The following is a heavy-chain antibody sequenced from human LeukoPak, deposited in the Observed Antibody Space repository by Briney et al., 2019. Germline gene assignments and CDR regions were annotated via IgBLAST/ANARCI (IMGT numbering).Heavy chain of an antibody. J-gene: IGHJ5*02. CDR2: ISAYNGNT. Sequence: ASVKVSCKASGYTFTSYGISWVRQAPGQGLEWMGWISAYNGNTNYAQKLQGRVTMTTDTSTSTAYMELRSLRSDDTAVYYCARDRPDIVVVPAADWFDPWGQGTLVTVSS. D-gene: IGHD2-2*01. V-gene: IGHV1-18*01. CDR1: GYTFTSYG. CDR3: ARDRPDIVVVPAADWFDP.